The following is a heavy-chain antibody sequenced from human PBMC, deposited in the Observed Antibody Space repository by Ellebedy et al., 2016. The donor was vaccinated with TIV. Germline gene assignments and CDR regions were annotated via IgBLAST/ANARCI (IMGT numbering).Heavy chain of an antibody. CDR2: INAAGSEK. CDR1: GFTFSDFW. CDR3: TRGGWLSPDF. J-gene: IGHJ4*02. D-gene: IGHD3-22*01. Sequence: PGGSLRLSCAGSGFTFSDFWMSWVRQSPGQGLDWVANINAAGSEKHYADSVTGRFTISRDNAQNSLYLHMNSLRAEDTAVYYCTRGGWLSPDFWGQGTLVSVSS. V-gene: IGHV3-7*03.